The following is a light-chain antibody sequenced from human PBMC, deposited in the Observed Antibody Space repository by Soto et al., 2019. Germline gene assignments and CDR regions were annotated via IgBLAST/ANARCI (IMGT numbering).Light chain of an antibody. CDR3: QQYGISPLLGLT. V-gene: IGKV3-20*01. J-gene: IGKJ3*01. Sequence: EIVLTQSPGTLSLSTGERATLSCRASQSISSSYLAWYQQKPGQAPRLLIYGASSMATGIPDRFSGSGSGTDFTLTISILEPEDFAVYYCQQYGISPLLGLTFGPCIKVDIK. CDR2: GAS. CDR1: QSISSSY.